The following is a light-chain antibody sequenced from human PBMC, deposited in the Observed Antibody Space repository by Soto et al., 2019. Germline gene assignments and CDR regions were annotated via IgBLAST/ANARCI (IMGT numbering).Light chain of an antibody. Sequence: AIRMTQSPSSFSASTGDRVTITCRASQGISSYLAWYQQKPGKAPKLLIYAASTLQSGVPSRFSVSGSGNDFTLTIACLQSEDFATYYWQQYYSYPLAFGGGTKVEIK. J-gene: IGKJ4*01. CDR3: QQYYSYPLA. V-gene: IGKV1-8*01. CDR1: QGISSY. CDR2: AAS.